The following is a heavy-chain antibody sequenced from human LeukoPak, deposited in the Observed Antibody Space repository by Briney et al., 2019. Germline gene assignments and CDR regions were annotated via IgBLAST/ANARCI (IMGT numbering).Heavy chain of an antibody. CDR3: TTEVVWGAPQNYYQLLTHDAFDI. V-gene: IGHV3-21*01. J-gene: IGHJ3*02. Sequence: GGSLRLSCAASGFTFSSYSMNWVRQAPGKGLEWVSFISSSSSYIYYADSMKGRFTISRDNAKNSLYLQMNSLRAEDTAVYYCTTEVVWGAPQNYYQLLTHDAFDIWGQGTMVTVSS. CDR2: ISSSSSYI. CDR1: GFTFSSYS. D-gene: IGHD2-2*01.